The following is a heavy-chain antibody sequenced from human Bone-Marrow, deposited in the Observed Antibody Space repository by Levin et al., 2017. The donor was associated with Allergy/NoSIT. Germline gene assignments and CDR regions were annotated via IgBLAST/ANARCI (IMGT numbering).Heavy chain of an antibody. J-gene: IGHJ4*02. Sequence: PGGSLRLSCAASGFALTSYGISWVRQAPGMGLEWVSTFSSGGGITYYADSVKGRFTVSRDISKNTVDLQMNSLGGDDTAVYYCARESRSGLDWNYLFYWGQGALVTVSS. D-gene: IGHD1-7*01. V-gene: IGHV3-23*01. CDR3: ARESRSGLDWNYLFY. CDR1: GFALTSYG. CDR2: FSSGGGIT.